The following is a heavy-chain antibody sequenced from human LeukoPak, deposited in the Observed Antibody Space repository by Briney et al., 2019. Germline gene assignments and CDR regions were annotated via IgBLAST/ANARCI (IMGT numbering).Heavy chain of an antibody. CDR1: GYTFTSYY. J-gene: IGHJ5*02. CDR3: ARDRGSTRYDSSGYYYLGDNWFDP. CDR2: INPNSGGT. Sequence: AASVKVSCKASGYTFTSYYMHWVRQAPGQGLEWMGWINPNSGGTNYAQKFQGRVTMTRDTSTSTAYMELSSLRSEDTAVYYCARDRGSTRYDSSGYYYLGDNWFDPWGQGTLVTVSS. V-gene: IGHV1-2*02. D-gene: IGHD3-22*01.